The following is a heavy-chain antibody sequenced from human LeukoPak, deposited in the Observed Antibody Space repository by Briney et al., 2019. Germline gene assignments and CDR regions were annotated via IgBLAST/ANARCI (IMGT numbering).Heavy chain of an antibody. Sequence: PSETLSLTCTVSGGSISSGGYYWSWIRQHPGKGLEWIGYIYYSGSTYYNPSLKSRVTISVDTSKNQFSLKLSSVTAADTAVYYCARGGIAAAKYFQHWGRGTLVTVSS. V-gene: IGHV4-31*03. CDR2: IYYSGST. J-gene: IGHJ1*01. CDR1: GGSISSGGYY. D-gene: IGHD6-13*01. CDR3: ARGGIAAAKYFQH.